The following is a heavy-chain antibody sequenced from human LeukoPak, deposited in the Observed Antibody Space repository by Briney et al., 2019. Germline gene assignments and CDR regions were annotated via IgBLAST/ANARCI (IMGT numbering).Heavy chain of an antibody. CDR3: ARVEDSSGYYGPYFDY. CDR2: ISSSSSYI. V-gene: IGHV3-21*01. D-gene: IGHD3-22*01. CDR1: GFTFSTYS. J-gene: IGHJ4*02. Sequence: GGSLRLSCAASGFTFSTYSMNWVRQAPGKGLEWVSSISSSSSYIYYADSVKGRFTISRDNAKNSLYLQMNSLRAEDTAVYHCARVEDSSGYYGPYFDYWGQGTLVTVSP.